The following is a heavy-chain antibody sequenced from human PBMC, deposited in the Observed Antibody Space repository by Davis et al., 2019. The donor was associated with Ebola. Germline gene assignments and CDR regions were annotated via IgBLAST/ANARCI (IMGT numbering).Heavy chain of an antibody. J-gene: IGHJ4*02. D-gene: IGHD3-10*01. V-gene: IGHV3-21*01. CDR1: GFTFSNYN. Sequence: GESLKISCAASGFTFSNYNMNWVRQAPGKGLEWVSSISSTGSFIYYADSVRGRFTISRDNAKYSLYLQMNSLRVEDTAVYYYARFVSGSGAYWGQGTLVTVSS. CDR2: ISSTGSFI. CDR3: ARFVSGSGAY.